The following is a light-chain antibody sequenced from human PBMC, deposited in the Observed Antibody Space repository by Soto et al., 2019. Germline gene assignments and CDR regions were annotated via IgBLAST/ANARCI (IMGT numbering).Light chain of an antibody. J-gene: IGKJ4*01. CDR3: QQSYSTWLT. V-gene: IGKV1-39*01. CDR2: DAS. CDR1: QSISSW. Sequence: IQMXXXXXXXAAXXXXRXTIICLASQSISSWLAWYQQKPGKAPKLLIYDASSLQSGVPSRFSGSGSGTDFTPTISSLQPEDFATYYCQQSYSTWLTFGGGTKVDI.